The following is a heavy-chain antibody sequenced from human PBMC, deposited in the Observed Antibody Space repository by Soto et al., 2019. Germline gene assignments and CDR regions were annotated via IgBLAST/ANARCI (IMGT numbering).Heavy chain of an antibody. Sequence: EVQLLESGGGWVQPGGSLRLSCADSGFTISSYAMSLVRHAPGKGLEWVSAISGSGGSTYYADSVKGRFTISRDNSKNTLYLQMNSLRAEDTAVYDCAKGYYDFWSGHLDYWGQGTLVTVSS. CDR1: GFTISSYA. V-gene: IGHV3-23*01. J-gene: IGHJ4*02. CDR2: ISGSGGST. CDR3: AKGYYDFWSGHLDY. D-gene: IGHD3-3*01.